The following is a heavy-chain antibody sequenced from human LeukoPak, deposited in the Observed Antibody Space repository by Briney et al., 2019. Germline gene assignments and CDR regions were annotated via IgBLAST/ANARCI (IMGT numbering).Heavy chain of an antibody. V-gene: IGHV3-23*01. Sequence: GGSLRLSCAASGFTFSSYAMSWVRQAPGKGLEWVSAISGSGGSTYYADSVKGRFTISRDNSKNTLYLQMNSLRAEDTAVYYCAEGSVVVPAAPHFFDYWGQGTLATVSS. CDR3: AEGSVVVPAAPHFFDY. J-gene: IGHJ4*02. D-gene: IGHD2-2*01. CDR2: ISGSGGST. CDR1: GFTFSSYA.